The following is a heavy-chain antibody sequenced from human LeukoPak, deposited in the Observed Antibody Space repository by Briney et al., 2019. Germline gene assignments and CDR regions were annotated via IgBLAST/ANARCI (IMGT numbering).Heavy chain of an antibody. D-gene: IGHD1-26*01. CDR2: IRYDGRNK. CDR3: AKDSLRERIVGSTTRGVNDY. J-gene: IGHJ4*02. Sequence: GGSLRLSCAASGFIFSSYGMHWVRQAPGKGLEWVAFIRYDGRNKYYADSVKGRFTISRDNSKNTLYLQMNSLRGEGTAVYYCAKDSLRERIVGSTTRGVNDYWGQGTLVTVSS. V-gene: IGHV3-30*02. CDR1: GFIFSSYG.